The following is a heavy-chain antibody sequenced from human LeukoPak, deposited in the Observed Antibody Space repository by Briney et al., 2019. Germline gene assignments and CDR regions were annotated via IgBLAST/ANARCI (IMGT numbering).Heavy chain of an antibody. CDR1: AGSVTNGDYD. V-gene: IGHV4-61*08. CDR3: ARSQNYYRLGDY. Sequence: SETLSLTCTVSAGSVTNGDYDWSWLRQPPGKALEWIGFVYYTGSTYYPPSLEDQATISVDTSKNQFAVKLSSVTAADMVGYYCARSQNYYRLGDYCRPGTLVTVSS. J-gene: IGHJ4*02. CDR2: VYYTGST. D-gene: IGHD3-10*01.